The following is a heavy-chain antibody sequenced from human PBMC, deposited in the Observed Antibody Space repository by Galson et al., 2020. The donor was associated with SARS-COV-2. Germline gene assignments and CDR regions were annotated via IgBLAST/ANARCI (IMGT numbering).Heavy chain of an antibody. D-gene: IGHD3-3*01. CDR3: AKGSVFGVVMNFDY. J-gene: IGHJ4*02. CDR1: GFTFSSYA. CDR2: ISGSGGST. V-gene: IGHV3-23*01. Sequence: GESLKISCAASGFTFSSYAMSWVRQAPGKGLEWVSAISGSGGSTYYADSVKGRFTISRDNSKNTLYLQMNSLRAEDTAIYYCAKGSVFGVVMNFDYWGQGTLVTVSS.